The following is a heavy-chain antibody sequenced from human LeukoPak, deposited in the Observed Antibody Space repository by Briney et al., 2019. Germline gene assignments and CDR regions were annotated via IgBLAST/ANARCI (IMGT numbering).Heavy chain of an antibody. V-gene: IGHV4-34*01. CDR3: ARVWGDAFDI. CDR1: GGSFSGYY. J-gene: IGHJ3*02. Sequence: NPSETLSLTCAVYGGSFSGYYWSWIRQPPGEGLEWIGEINHSGSTNYNPSLKSRVTISVDTSKNQFSLKLSSVTAADTAVYYCARVWGDAFDIWGQGTMVTVSS. D-gene: IGHD3-16*01. CDR2: INHSGST.